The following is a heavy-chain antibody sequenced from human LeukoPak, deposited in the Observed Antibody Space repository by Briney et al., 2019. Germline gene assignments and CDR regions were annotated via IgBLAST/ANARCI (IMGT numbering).Heavy chain of an antibody. D-gene: IGHD3-22*01. Sequence: GGSLRLSCAASGFTFGSYSMNWVRQAPGKGLEWVSYISSSSSTIYYADSVKGRFTISRDNAKNSLYLQMNSLRAEDTAVYYCARGLPYYYDSSGYYGYWGQGTLVTVSS. CDR3: ARGLPYYYDSSGYYGY. V-gene: IGHV3-48*04. J-gene: IGHJ4*02. CDR2: ISSSSSTI. CDR1: GFTFGSYS.